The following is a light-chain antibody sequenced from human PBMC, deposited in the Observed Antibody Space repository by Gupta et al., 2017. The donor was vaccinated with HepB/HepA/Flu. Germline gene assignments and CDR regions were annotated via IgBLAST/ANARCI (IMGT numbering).Light chain of an antibody. CDR2: DVS. CDR1: SSDVGGYNY. Sequence: QPALTQPASVSVSPGPSITISCTGTSSDVGGYNYVSWYQQHPGKAPKLMIYDVSNRPSGVSNRFSGSKSGNTASLTISGLQAEDEADYYCSSYTSSSTLVFGTGTKVTVL. V-gene: IGLV2-14*03. CDR3: SSYTSSSTLV. J-gene: IGLJ1*01.